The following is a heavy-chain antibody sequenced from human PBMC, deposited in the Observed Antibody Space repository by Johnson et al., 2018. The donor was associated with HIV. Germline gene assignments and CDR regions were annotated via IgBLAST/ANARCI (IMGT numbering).Heavy chain of an antibody. D-gene: IGHD1-1*01. J-gene: IGHJ3*02. V-gene: IGHV3-13*01. CDR3: ASYIILYWKAFDI. CDR2: IGSAADT. CDR1: GFNFSTYD. Sequence: VQLVESGGGVVQPGRSLRLFCAVSGFNFSTYDMHWVRQPPGKGLEWVSAIGSAADTYSPGSVKVRCTISRDNAKNSLYLERNRLRAEEKAVAYCASYIILYWKAFDIWGQGTMVTVSS.